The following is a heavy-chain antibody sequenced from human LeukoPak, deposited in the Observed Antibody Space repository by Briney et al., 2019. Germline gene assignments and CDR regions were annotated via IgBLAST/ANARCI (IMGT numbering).Heavy chain of an antibody. Sequence: GGSLRLSCAASGFTFSNYAMSWVRQAPGKGLEWVSGISSSGGSTFYADSVKGRFTISRDNSKNTLYLQMNSLRAEDTAVYYCARGPSGYYDYWGQGTLVTVSS. J-gene: IGHJ4*02. CDR1: GFTFSNYA. D-gene: IGHD3-22*01. V-gene: IGHV3-23*01. CDR3: ARGPSGYYDY. CDR2: ISSSGGST.